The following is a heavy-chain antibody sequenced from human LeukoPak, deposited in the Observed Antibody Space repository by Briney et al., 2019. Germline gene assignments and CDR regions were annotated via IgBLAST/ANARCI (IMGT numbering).Heavy chain of an antibody. D-gene: IGHD1-26*01. V-gene: IGHV3-21*04. CDR3: ASPMTPGIRLGMDV. CDR1: GFTFSIYS. J-gene: IGHJ6*02. Sequence: GGSLRLSCAAYGFTFSIYSMNWVRQAPGKGLEWVTSISSSSSYIYYADSVKGRFTISRDNSKNTLYLQMNSLRAEDTAVYYCASPMTPGIRLGMDVWGQGTTVTVSS. CDR2: ISSSSSYI.